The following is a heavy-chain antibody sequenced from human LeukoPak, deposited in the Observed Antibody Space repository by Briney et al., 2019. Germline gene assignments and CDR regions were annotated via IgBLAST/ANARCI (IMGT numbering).Heavy chain of an antibody. D-gene: IGHD2-8*01. V-gene: IGHV3-7*01. CDR2: IKQDGGEK. Sequence: GGSLRLSCAVSGLTFSNYWMSWVRQAPGKGLEWVAKIKQDGGEKYYVDSVKGRFTISRDNAKSSLYLQMNSLRVEDTAVYYCTRGVTIVPDYWGQGTLVTVSS. CDR1: GLTFSNYW. J-gene: IGHJ4*02. CDR3: TRGVTIVPDY.